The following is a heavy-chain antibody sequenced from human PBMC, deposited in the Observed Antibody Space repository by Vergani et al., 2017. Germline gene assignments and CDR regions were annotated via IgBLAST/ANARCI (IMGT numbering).Heavy chain of an antibody. Sequence: QVQLVESGGSLVKPGGSLRLSCAASGFTFSDYYMSWIRQAPGKGLEWVSYISNIGSTIYYADSVKGRFTISRDNAQNSLFLQMNSLRAEDTAVDYCAREREGYSSGWYYFDYWGQGTLVTVSS. V-gene: IGHV3-11*04. CDR1: GFTFSDYY. J-gene: IGHJ4*02. CDR2: ISNIGSTI. CDR3: AREREGYSSGWYYFDY. D-gene: IGHD6-19*01.